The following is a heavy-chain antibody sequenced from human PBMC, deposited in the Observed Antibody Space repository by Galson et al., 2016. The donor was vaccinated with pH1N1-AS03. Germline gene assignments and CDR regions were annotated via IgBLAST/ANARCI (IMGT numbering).Heavy chain of an antibody. J-gene: IGHJ4*02. CDR3: ARGHDDSYGLTRLGYYFDY. CDR1: GYTFTRNY. D-gene: IGHD5-18*01. Sequence: SVKVSCKASGYTFTRNYVHWVRQAPGQGLEWMGIINPSGGSTSYAQKFQGRVTMTRDTSTSTVCMELSSLRSEDTAVYYCARGHDDSYGLTRLGYYFDYWGQGTLVTASS. V-gene: IGHV1-46*03. CDR2: INPSGGST.